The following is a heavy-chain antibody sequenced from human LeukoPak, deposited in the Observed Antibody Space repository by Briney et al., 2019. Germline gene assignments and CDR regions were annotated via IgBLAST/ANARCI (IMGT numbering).Heavy chain of an antibody. D-gene: IGHD6-13*01. V-gene: IGHV5-51*01. Sequence: GESLKISCKGSGYSFTSYWIGWVRQMPGKGLEWMGIIYPGDSDTRYSPSFQAQVTISADKSISTAYLQWSSLKASDTAMYYCARQRRAAAASTKSYYFDYWGQGTLVTVSS. CDR1: GYSFTSYW. J-gene: IGHJ4*02. CDR3: ARQRRAAAASTKSYYFDY. CDR2: IYPGDSDT.